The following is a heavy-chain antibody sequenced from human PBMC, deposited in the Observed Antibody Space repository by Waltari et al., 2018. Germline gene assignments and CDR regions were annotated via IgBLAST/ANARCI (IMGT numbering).Heavy chain of an antibody. CDR1: GGTFSRFA. Sequence: QVQLVQSGAEVKQPGSSVQVSCKASGGTFSRFAITWVRQAPGQGLEWLGGVIPIYGTPNYEAKFQGRVTVSADASTSTVHLELRSLISEDTAVYYCAKREIGYAFDTWGQGTMVTVSS. CDR2: VIPIYGTP. D-gene: IGHD1-26*01. V-gene: IGHV1-69*12. CDR3: AKREIGYAFDT. J-gene: IGHJ3*02.